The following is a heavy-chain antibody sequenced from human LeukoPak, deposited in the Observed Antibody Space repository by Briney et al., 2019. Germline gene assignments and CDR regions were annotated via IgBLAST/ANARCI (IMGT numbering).Heavy chain of an antibody. CDR1: GGSISSYC. Sequence: ETLSLTCTVSGGSISSYCWSWIRQPPGKGLEWIGYIYYSGSTNYNPSLKSRVTISVDTSKNQFSLKLSSVTAADTAVYYCAGVLGSSGYYRYYYGMDVWGQGTTVTVSS. CDR2: IYYSGST. D-gene: IGHD3-22*01. J-gene: IGHJ6*02. CDR3: AGVLGSSGYYRYYYGMDV. V-gene: IGHV4-59*01.